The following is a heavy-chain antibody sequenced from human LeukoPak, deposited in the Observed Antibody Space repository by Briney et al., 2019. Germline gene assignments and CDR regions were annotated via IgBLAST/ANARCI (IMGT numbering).Heavy chain of an antibody. CDR2: IYYSGST. Sequence: SETLSLTCTVSGGSISSYYWSWLRQPPGQGLEWIGYIYYSGSTNYNPSLKSRVTISVDTSKNQFSLKLSAVTAAETAVYYCAGGYQIDYWGQGTLDTVSS. D-gene: IGHD2-2*01. V-gene: IGHV4-59*08. CDR1: GGSISSYY. CDR3: AGGYQIDY. J-gene: IGHJ4*02.